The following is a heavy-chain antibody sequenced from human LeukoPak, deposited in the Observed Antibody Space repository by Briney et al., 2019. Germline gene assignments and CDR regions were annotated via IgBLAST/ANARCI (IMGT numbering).Heavy chain of an antibody. V-gene: IGHV4-59*06. CDR3: ASPPARIAVAGTPGSSFS. CDR1: GGSISSYY. J-gene: IGHJ5*02. Sequence: PSETLSLTCTVSGGSISSYYWNWIRQPAGKGLEWIGYIYYSGSTYYNPSLKSRVTISVDTSKNQFSLKLSSVTAADTAVYYCASPPARIAVAGTPGSSFSWGQGTLVTVSS. CDR2: IYYSGST. D-gene: IGHD6-19*01.